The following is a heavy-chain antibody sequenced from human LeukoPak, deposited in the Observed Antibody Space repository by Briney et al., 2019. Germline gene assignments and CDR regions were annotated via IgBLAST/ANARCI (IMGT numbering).Heavy chain of an antibody. CDR3: ARDPATLGYCSVGDCYRYNWFDP. V-gene: IGHV1-69*06. CDR1: GGTFKNFA. D-gene: IGHD2-15*01. J-gene: IGHJ5*02. CDR2: IVPFFGST. Sequence: SVKVSCRASGGTFKNFAINWVRQAPGQGLELMGRIVPFFGSTNYTQKVQGRLKTTADRATGTAYMELRSLRPDDTAVYFCARDPATLGYCSVGDCYRYNWFDPWGQGTLVTVSS.